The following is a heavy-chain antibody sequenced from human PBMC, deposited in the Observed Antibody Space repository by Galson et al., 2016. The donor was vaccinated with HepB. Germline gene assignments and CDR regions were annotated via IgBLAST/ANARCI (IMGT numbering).Heavy chain of an antibody. V-gene: IGHV3-74*01. J-gene: IGHJ6*04. CDR1: GLTFSGFW. CDR3: VQGSTAPAV. Sequence: SLRLSCAASGLTFSGFWMHWVRQAPGKGLVWVSGINGDGSSTTYADSVKGRFTISRDNSKNTLSLQMNSLRVDDTAVYYCVQGSTAPAVWGKGTTVTVSS. D-gene: IGHD1-26*01. CDR2: INGDGSST.